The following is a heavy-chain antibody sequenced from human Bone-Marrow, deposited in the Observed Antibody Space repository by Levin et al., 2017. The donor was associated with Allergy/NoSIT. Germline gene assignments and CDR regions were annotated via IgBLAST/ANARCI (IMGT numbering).Heavy chain of an antibody. Sequence: GGSLRLSCAVSGFTVSNNYMSWVRQAPGKGLEWVSVIYSAGSTYYADSVRGRFTISRDNSKNTLFLQMNSLRADDTAVYDCARGGPYGYWGQGTLVTVSS. V-gene: IGHV3-53*01. J-gene: IGHJ4*02. D-gene: IGHD3-16*01. CDR2: IYSAGST. CDR1: GFTVSNNY. CDR3: ARGGPYGY.